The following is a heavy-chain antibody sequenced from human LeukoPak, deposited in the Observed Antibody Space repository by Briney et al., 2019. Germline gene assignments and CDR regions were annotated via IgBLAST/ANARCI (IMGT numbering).Heavy chain of an antibody. CDR1: GFTFSSAW. V-gene: IGHV3-33*08. J-gene: IGHJ4*02. CDR2: IWYDGSNK. D-gene: IGHD1-1*01. Sequence: PGGSLRLSCAASGFTFSSAWMTWVRQAPGKGLEWVAVIWYDGSNKYYADSVKGRFTISRDNSKNTLYLQMNSLRAEDTAVYYCARADAATGTLVDYWGQGTLVTVSS. CDR3: ARADAATGTLVDY.